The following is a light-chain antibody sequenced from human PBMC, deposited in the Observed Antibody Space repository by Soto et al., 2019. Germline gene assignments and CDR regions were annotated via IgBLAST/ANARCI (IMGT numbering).Light chain of an antibody. J-gene: IGLJ3*02. CDR1: SSDVGNYNL. CDR3: CSYAGSSTWV. V-gene: IGLV2-23*01. Sequence: QSALTQPASVSGSPGQSITISCTGTSSDVGNYNLVSWYQQHPGKAPKLMIFEGSQRPAGVSDRFSGSKSGNTASLTISGLQGEDEADYYCCSYAGSSTWVFGGGTKVTVL. CDR2: EGS.